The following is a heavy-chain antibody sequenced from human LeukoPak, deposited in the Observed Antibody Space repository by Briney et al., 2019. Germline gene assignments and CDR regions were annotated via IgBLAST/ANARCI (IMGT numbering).Heavy chain of an antibody. CDR2: ISYDGSNK. Sequence: GRSPRLSCAASGFTFSSYGMHWVRQAPGRGLEWVAVISYDGSNKYYADSVKGRFTISRDNSKNTLYLQMNSLRAEDTAVYFCAKGPPRGVILSPYFDYWGQGTLVTVSS. D-gene: IGHD3-10*01. CDR3: AKGPPRGVILSPYFDY. CDR1: GFTFSSYG. V-gene: IGHV3-30*18. J-gene: IGHJ4*02.